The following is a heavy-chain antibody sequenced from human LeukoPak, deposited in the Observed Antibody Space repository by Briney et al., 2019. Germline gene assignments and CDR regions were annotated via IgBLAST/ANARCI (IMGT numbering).Heavy chain of an antibody. CDR2: LSSSSTYI. CDR3: AKEVQLWYYFDY. V-gene: IGHV3-21*04. Sequence: PGGSLRLSCAASGFTFSSYSMNWVRQSPGKGLEWVSSLSSSSTYIYYADSVKGRFTISRDNAENSAFLQMNSLRAEDTAVYYCAKEVQLWYYFDYWGQGTLVTVSS. D-gene: IGHD5-18*01. CDR1: GFTFSSYS. J-gene: IGHJ4*02.